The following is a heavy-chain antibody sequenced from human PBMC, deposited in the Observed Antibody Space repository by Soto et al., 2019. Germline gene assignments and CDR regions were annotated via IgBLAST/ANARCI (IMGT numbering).Heavy chain of an antibody. D-gene: IGHD2-15*01. CDR1: GLTFNGAW. J-gene: IGHJ5*02. CDR3: TTLGYCSAATCYGSWNH. CDR2: IKSKTDGGTT. V-gene: IGHV3-15*07. Sequence: EVQLVESGGGLVKPGGSLRLSCAASGLTFNGAWMSWVRQAPGKGLEWVGRIKSKTDGGTTDYAAPVKGRFTISRDDSKNTLYLQMNSLKTEDTAVYYCTTLGYCSAATCYGSWNHWGQGTLVTVSS.